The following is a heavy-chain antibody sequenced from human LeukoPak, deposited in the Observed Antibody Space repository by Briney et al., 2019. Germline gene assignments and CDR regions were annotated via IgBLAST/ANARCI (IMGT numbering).Heavy chain of an antibody. CDR1: GGSISSHY. J-gene: IGHJ4*02. CDR2: IYYSGST. CDR3: ARVRVYSGYANFDY. V-gene: IGHV4-59*11. D-gene: IGHD5-12*01. Sequence: PSETLSLTCTVSGGSISSHYWSWIRQPPGKGLEWIGYIYYSGSTNYNPSLKSRVTISVDTSKNQFSLKLSSVTAADTAVYYCARVRVYSGYANFDYWGQGTLVTVSS.